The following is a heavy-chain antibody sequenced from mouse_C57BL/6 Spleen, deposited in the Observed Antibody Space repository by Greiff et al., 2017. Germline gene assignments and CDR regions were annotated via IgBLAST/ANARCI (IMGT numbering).Heavy chain of an antibody. CDR2: IDPSDSYT. Sequence: VQLQQPGAELVMPGASVKLSCKASGYTFTSYWMHWVKQRPGQGLEWIGEIDPSDSYTNYNQKFKGKSTLTEDKSSSTAYMQRSSLTSEASAVYYCARGHHYGSSLRAMDYWGQGTSVTVSS. CDR1: GYTFTSYW. V-gene: IGHV1-69*01. J-gene: IGHJ4*01. D-gene: IGHD1-1*01. CDR3: ARGHHYGSSLRAMDY.